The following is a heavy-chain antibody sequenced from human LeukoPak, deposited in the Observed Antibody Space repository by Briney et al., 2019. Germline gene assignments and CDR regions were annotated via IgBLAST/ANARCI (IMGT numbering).Heavy chain of an antibody. CDR3: AKGSYYYDSADYFDY. Sequence: PGGSLRLSCAASGFTFSSYAMSWVRQAPGKGLEWVSTISGSGGNTYYADSVKGRFTIPRDNSKNTLYLQMSSLRAEDTAVYYCAKGSYYYDSADYFDYWGQGTLVTVSS. V-gene: IGHV3-23*01. D-gene: IGHD3-22*01. CDR1: GFTFSSYA. J-gene: IGHJ4*02. CDR2: ISGSGGNT.